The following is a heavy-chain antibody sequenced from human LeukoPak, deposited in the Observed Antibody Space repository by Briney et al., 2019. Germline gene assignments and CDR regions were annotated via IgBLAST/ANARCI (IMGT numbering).Heavy chain of an antibody. Sequence: GGSLRLSCAASGFTFSSYWMSWVRQAPGKGLEWVANIKQDGSEKYYVDSVKGRFTISRDNAKNSLYLQMNRLRAEDTAVYYCARDSRGSYSPLYYFDYWGQGTLVTVSS. CDR3: ARDSRGSYSPLYYFDY. CDR2: IKQDGSEK. V-gene: IGHV3-7*01. CDR1: GFTFSSYW. D-gene: IGHD1-26*01. J-gene: IGHJ4*02.